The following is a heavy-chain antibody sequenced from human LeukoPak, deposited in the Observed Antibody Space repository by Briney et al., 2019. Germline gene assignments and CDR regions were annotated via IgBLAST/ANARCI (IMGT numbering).Heavy chain of an antibody. V-gene: IGHV4-59*01. CDR1: GGSITSYY. CDR2: IYYSGST. J-gene: IGHJ4*02. Sequence: SETLSLTCTVSGGSITSYYWSWIRQPPGKGLEWIGSIYYSGSTNYNPSLKSRVTISVDTSKNQFSLKLSSVTAAVTALYYCARENGYRYDYWGQGTLVTVSS. D-gene: IGHD5-18*01. CDR3: ARENGYRYDY.